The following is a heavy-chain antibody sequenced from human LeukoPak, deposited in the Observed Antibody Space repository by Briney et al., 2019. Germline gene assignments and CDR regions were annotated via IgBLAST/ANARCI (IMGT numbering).Heavy chain of an antibody. Sequence: GGSLRLSCAASGVTFRRDVMSWVRQAPGKGGEWVSSISSSGGGNYYADSVKGGFTISRDNAKNTLYMKMNRLRAEDTAVYYCAKVRAPRQYYFDYWGQGTLVTVSS. CDR2: ISSSGGGN. CDR1: GVTFRRDV. CDR3: AKVRAPRQYYFDY. V-gene: IGHV3-23*01. D-gene: IGHD1-26*01. J-gene: IGHJ4*02.